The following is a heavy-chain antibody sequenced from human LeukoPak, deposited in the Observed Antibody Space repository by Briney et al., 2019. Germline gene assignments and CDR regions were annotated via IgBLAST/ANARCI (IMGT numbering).Heavy chain of an antibody. CDR3: ARDLASYYYDSSGYYGNPIDY. Sequence: GGSLRLSCAASGFTFSSYSMNWVRQAPGKGLEWVSSISSSSSYIYYADSVKGRFTISRDNAKNSLYLQMNSLRAEDTAVYYCARDLASYYYDSSGYYGNPIDYRGQGTLVTVSS. D-gene: IGHD3-22*01. J-gene: IGHJ4*02. CDR2: ISSSSSYI. V-gene: IGHV3-21*01. CDR1: GFTFSSYS.